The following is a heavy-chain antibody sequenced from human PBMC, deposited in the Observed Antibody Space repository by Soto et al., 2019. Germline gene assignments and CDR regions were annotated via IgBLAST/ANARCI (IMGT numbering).Heavy chain of an antibody. Sequence: SVKVSCKASGGTFSSYAISWVRQAPGQGLEWMGGIIPIFGTANYAQKFQGRVTITADESTSTAYMELSSLRSEDTAVYYCARTVLHLRGDTTFDYWGQGTLATVSS. J-gene: IGHJ4*02. CDR2: IIPIFGTA. CDR3: ARTVLHLRGDTTFDY. CDR1: GGTFSSYA. V-gene: IGHV1-69*13. D-gene: IGHD1-26*01.